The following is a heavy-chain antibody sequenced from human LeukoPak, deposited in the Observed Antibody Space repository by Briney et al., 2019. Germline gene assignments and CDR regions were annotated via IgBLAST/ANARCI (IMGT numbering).Heavy chain of an antibody. CDR1: GFSFSVYE. CDR2: ISSSGTTT. Sequence: GGSLRLSCAASGFSFSVYEIHWVRQAPGKGLEWISDISSSGTTTYYADSVRGRFTISRDNAENSLYLQMNSLRAEDTAVYYCARGLQQLVRGFNYYFMDVWGKGTTVTVSS. D-gene: IGHD6-13*01. J-gene: IGHJ6*03. V-gene: IGHV3-48*03. CDR3: ARGLQQLVRGFNYYFMDV.